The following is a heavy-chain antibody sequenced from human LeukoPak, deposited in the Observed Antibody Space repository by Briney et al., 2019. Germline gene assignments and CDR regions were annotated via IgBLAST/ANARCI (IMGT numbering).Heavy chain of an antibody. D-gene: IGHD3-16*02. J-gene: IGHJ4*01. CDR3: AYDSVRYMCYLDY. Sequence: WLGHARGNEIEWVSTINGAGDNTYYAETVKGRFTISRDNSKNTLYQQKHSLRAEDTAIYYCAYDSVRYMCYLDYWGNGILVSASS. CDR2: INGAGDNT. V-gene: IGHV3-23*01.